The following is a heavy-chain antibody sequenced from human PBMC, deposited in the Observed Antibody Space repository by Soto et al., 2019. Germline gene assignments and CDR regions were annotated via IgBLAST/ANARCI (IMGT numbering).Heavy chain of an antibody. J-gene: IGHJ4*02. CDR2: INHSGST. D-gene: IGHD6-13*01. V-gene: IGHV4-34*01. CDR1: GASFSGYY. CDR3: ARGTAAGTNSDY. Sequence: SENLSLTCVASGASFSGYYWSWIRQPPGKGLEWTGEINHSGSTNYNPSLKSRVTISVDTSKNQFSLKLSSVTAEDTAVYYCARGTAAGTNSDYWGQGTLVTVSS.